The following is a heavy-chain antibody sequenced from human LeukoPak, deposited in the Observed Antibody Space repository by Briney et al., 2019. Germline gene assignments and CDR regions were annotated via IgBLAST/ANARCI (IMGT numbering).Heavy chain of an antibody. D-gene: IGHD5-24*01. J-gene: IGHJ1*01. CDR1: GFTFSSYP. Sequence: GGSLRLSCAASGFTFSSYPMSWVRQAPGKGLEWVSAISGGGGSSYYADSVKGRFTISRDNSKNTLYLQMNSLRAEDTAVYYCAKGPLDTRDGYNYVRDDWGQGTLVTVSS. CDR2: ISGGGGSS. CDR3: AKGPLDTRDGYNYVRDD. V-gene: IGHV3-23*01.